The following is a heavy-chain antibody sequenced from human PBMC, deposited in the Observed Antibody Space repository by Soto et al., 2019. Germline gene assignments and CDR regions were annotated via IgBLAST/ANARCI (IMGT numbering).Heavy chain of an antibody. CDR1: GFTVSDHY. J-gene: IGHJ3*01. V-gene: IGHV3-11*01. D-gene: IGHD1-26*01. CDR2: MTRSGSSS. Sequence: QVQLVEPGGDLVKPGGSLRLSCAASGFTVSDHYMSWIRQAPGKGLEWISYMTRSGSSSSYADSVKGRFSISRDNAKNSLYLQMNSMRGDDTAVYYCASELSGNSFAFDLWGQGTMVTVSS. CDR3: ASELSGNSFAFDL.